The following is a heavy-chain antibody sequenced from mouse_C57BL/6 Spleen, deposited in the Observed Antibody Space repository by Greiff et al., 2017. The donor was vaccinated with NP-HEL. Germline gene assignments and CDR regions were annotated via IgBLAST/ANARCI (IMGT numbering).Heavy chain of an antibody. CDR3: TRGEVQLDAMDY. V-gene: IGHV1-15*01. CDR2: IDPETGGT. CDR1: GYTFTDYE. J-gene: IGHJ4*01. D-gene: IGHD4-1*02. Sequence: VQLQQSGAELVRPGASVTLSCKASGYTFTDYEMHWVKQTPVHGLEWIGAIDPETGGTAYNQKFKGKAILTADKSYSTAYMELRSLTSEDSAVYYCTRGEVQLDAMDYWGQGTSVTVSS.